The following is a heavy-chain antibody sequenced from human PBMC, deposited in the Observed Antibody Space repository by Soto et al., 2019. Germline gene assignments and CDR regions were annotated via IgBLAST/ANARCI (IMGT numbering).Heavy chain of an antibody. CDR1: VGTFSNYI. J-gene: IGHJ6*02. D-gene: IGHD3-9*01. V-gene: IGHV1-69*02. CDR3: ARGERYFDWSTMYGMDV. CDR2: IIPLPGIA. Sequence: QVQLVQSGAEVKKPGSSVKVSCKASVGTFSNYIINWVRQAPGQGLEWMGRIIPLPGIANYAQNFQGRVTITADKSTSTTYMELSSLRSEDTAVYYCARGERYFDWSTMYGMDVWGQGTTVTVSS.